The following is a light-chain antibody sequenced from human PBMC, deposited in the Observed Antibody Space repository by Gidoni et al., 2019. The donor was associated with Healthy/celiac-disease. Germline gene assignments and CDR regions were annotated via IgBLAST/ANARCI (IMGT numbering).Light chain of an antibody. CDR2: AAS. Sequence: DIQMTQSPSSLSASVGDRVTITCRASQSISGYLNWYQQKSGKAPKLLIYAASSLQSGVPSRFSGGGSGTDFTLTISSLQPEDFATYYCQLGYSLLICGPGTKVDV. V-gene: IGKV1-39*01. J-gene: IGKJ3*01. CDR1: QSISGY. CDR3: QLGYSLLI.